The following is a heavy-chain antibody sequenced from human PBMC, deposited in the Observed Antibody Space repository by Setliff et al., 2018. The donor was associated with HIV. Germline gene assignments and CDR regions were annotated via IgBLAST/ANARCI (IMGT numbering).Heavy chain of an antibody. CDR3: ARAINKAFDI. J-gene: IGHJ3*02. CDR1: GGSISSYY. Sequence: SETLSLTCTVSGGSISSYYWSWIRQPPGKGLEWIGHMYISGSTTYNPSLKSRVTLSVDTSRNQFSLNLSSVTAADTAVYYCARAINKAFDIWDQGTMVTVSS. V-gene: IGHV4-4*08. CDR2: MYISGST.